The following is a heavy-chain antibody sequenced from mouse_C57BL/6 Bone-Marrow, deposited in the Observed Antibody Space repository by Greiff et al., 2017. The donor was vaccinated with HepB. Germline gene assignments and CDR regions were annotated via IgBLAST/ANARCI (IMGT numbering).Heavy chain of an antibody. CDR2: ISNLAYSI. V-gene: IGHV5-15*01. J-gene: IGHJ2*01. Sequence: EVKLQESGGGLVQPGGSLKLSCAASGFTFSDYGMAWVRQAPRKGPEWVAFISNLAYSIYYADTVTGRFTISRENAKNTLYLEMSSLRSEDTAMYYCARLDGYYGDYWGQGTTLTVSS. D-gene: IGHD2-3*01. CDR3: ARLDGYYGDY. CDR1: GFTFSDYG.